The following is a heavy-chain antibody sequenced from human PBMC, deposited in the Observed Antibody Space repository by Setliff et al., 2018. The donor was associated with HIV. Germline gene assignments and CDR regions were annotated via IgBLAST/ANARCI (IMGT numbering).Heavy chain of an antibody. CDR2: FDPEAGEI. D-gene: IGHD3-22*01. CDR3: ARSGYYGSSGEPSYFDY. Sequence: GASVKVSCKISGFTLNELSIQWVRQAPAKGLEWMGGFDPEAGEIIYAQNLHVRVTMTKDTSTSTAYMELRSLRSDDTAVYYCARSGYYGSSGEPSYFDYWGQGTLVTVSS. J-gene: IGHJ4*02. V-gene: IGHV1-24*01. CDR1: GFTLNELS.